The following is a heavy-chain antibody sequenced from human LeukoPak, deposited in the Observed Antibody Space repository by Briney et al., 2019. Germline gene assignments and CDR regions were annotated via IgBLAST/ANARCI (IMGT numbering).Heavy chain of an antibody. CDR1: GGSISSSDYY. J-gene: IGHJ6*02. V-gene: IGHV4-39*01. Sequence: PSETLSLTCTVSGGSISSSDYYWVWIRQPPGKGLKWIGSFYYSGSTYFNPSLKTRVTISLNTPKNQYFLRLTSVTAADTAVYYCARHPDLGPPPSLNYYGMDVWGQGTSVTVSS. CDR2: FYYSGST. D-gene: IGHD3-16*01. CDR3: ARHPDLGPPPSLNYYGMDV.